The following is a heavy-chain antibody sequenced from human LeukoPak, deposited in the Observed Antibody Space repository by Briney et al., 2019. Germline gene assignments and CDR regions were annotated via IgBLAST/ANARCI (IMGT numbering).Heavy chain of an antibody. CDR3: ARDYVDYPDY. V-gene: IGHV1-2*02. J-gene: IGHJ4*02. CDR1: GFTFTDYY. CDR2: INPNSGGT. D-gene: IGHD4-17*01. Sequence: ASVKVSCKASGFTFTDYYMHWVRQAPGQGLEWMGWINPNSGGTNYAQKFQGRVTMTRDTSISTAYMELSSLRSDDTAVYYCARDYVDYPDYWGQGTLVTVSS.